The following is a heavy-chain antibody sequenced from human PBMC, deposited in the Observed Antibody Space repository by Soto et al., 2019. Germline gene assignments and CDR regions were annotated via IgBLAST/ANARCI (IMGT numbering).Heavy chain of an antibody. CDR2: ISTYNGLT. Sequence: QVQLAQSAPEVKKPGASVTVSCKASGYTFTNYGLNWLRQAPGQGPQWMGRISTYNGLTTYPHKFQGRITMTADASTNIVSMELRSLTSPATAVYYCARDLRYGYNFGDWFDPWGEGTVVTVSS. CDR1: GYTFTNYG. CDR3: ARDLRYGYNFGDWFDP. D-gene: IGHD3-16*01. V-gene: IGHV1-18*04. J-gene: IGHJ5*02.